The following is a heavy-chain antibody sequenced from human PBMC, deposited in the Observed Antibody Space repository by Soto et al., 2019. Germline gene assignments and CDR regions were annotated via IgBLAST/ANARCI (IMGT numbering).Heavy chain of an antibody. CDR1: GGTFRSDA. CDR3: ARGLNWNYVHYYYGMDV. Sequence: SLKVSVKASGGTFRSDAISWVRQAPGQGLEWMGGIIPIFGTANYAQKFQGRVTITADESTSTAYMELSSLRSEDTAVYYCARGLNWNYVHYYYGMDVWGQGTTVTVSS. D-gene: IGHD1-7*01. J-gene: IGHJ6*02. V-gene: IGHV1-69*01. CDR2: IIPIFGTA.